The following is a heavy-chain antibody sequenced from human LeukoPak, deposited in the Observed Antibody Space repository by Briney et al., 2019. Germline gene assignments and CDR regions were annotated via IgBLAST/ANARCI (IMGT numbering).Heavy chain of an antibody. Sequence: PSETLSLTCTVSGYSISSGYYWGWIRQPPGKGLEWIGSIYHSGSTYYNPSLKSRVTISVDTSKNQFSLKLSSVTAADPAVYYCARGYSSGYYLMYNWFDPWGQGTLVTVSS. CDR2: IYHSGST. D-gene: IGHD3-22*01. CDR3: ARGYSSGYYLMYNWFDP. V-gene: IGHV4-38-2*02. CDR1: GYSISSGYY. J-gene: IGHJ5*02.